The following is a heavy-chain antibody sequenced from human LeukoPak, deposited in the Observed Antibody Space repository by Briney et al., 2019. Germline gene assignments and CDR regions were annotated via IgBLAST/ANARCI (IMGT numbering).Heavy chain of an antibody. D-gene: IGHD3-3*01. Sequence: KPSETLSLTCTVSGGYISSYYWGWIRQPPGKGLEWIGSIYYSGSTYYNPSLKSRVTISVDTSKNQFSLKLSSVAAADTAVYYCARHRTIFGVVIIWFDPWGQGTLVTVSS. CDR3: ARHRTIFGVVIIWFDP. CDR2: IYYSGST. J-gene: IGHJ5*02. V-gene: IGHV4-39*01. CDR1: GGYISSYY.